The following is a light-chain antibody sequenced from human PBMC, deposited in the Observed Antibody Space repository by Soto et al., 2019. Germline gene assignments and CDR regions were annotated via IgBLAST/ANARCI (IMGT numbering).Light chain of an antibody. V-gene: IGKV1-5*01. CDR1: QNIDKW. CDR3: QQYNTYQGT. CDR2: DAS. J-gene: IGKJ1*01. Sequence: DIQMTQSLSTLSASLGDGVTITCRASQNIDKWLAWYRQKPQKAPKLLIFDASTLESGVPSRFSGSGSGTEFTLTISSLQPDDFASYYCQQYNTYQGTFGPGTKVDI.